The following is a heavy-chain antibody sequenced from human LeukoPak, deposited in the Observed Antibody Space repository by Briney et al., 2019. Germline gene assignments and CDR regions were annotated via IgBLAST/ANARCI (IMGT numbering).Heavy chain of an antibody. CDR2: ISYDGSNK. CDR3: ARGSRIAAAFYYYYMGV. CDR1: GFTFSSYG. Sequence: GGSLRLSCAASGFTFSSYGMHWVRQAPGKGLEWVAVISYDGSNKYYADSVKGRFTISRDNSKNTLYLQMNSLRAEDTAVYYCARGSRIAAAFYYYYMGVWGKGTTVTVSS. J-gene: IGHJ6*03. D-gene: IGHD6-13*01. V-gene: IGHV3-30*03.